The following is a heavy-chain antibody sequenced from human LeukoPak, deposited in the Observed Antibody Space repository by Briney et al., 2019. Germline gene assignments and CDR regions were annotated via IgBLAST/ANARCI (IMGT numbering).Heavy chain of an antibody. D-gene: IGHD3-9*01. V-gene: IGHV3-64*01. CDR1: GFTFSSYA. Sequence: GGSLRLSCAASGFTFSSYAMHWVRQAPGKGLEYVSAISSNGGSTYYANSVKGRFTISRDNSKNTLYLQMGSLRAEDMAVYYCARRNYDILTGYYYYYYMDVWGKGTTVTISS. J-gene: IGHJ6*03. CDR2: ISSNGGST. CDR3: ARRNYDILTGYYYYYYMDV.